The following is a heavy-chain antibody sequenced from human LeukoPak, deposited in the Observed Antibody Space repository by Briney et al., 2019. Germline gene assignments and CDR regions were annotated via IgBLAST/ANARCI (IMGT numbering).Heavy chain of an antibody. CDR2: IKQDGSER. J-gene: IGHJ4*02. D-gene: IGHD6-19*01. CDR1: GFTFTTFW. CDR3: AGSGWQVYLDY. V-gene: IGHV3-7*01. Sequence: GGSLRLSCAASGFTFTTFWMSWVRQAPGRGLEWVANIKQDGSERYYVDSVKGRFTISRDNAKNSLYLQMNSLRAEDTGVYYCAGSGWQVYLDYWGQGALVTVSS.